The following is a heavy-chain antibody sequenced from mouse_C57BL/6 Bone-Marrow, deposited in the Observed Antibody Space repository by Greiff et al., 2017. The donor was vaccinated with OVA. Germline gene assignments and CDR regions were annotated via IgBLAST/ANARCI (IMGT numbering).Heavy chain of an antibody. V-gene: IGHV1-85*01. Sequence: VQLQESGPELVKPGASVKLSCKASGYTFTSYDINWVKQRPGQGLEWIGWIYTRDGSTKYNEKFKGKATLTVDTSSNNAYMELHSLTSDDSAVYFCAREEELGVSFDYWGQGTTLTVSS. CDR3: AREEELGVSFDY. CDR1: GYTFTSYD. D-gene: IGHD4-1*01. CDR2: IYTRDGST. J-gene: IGHJ2*01.